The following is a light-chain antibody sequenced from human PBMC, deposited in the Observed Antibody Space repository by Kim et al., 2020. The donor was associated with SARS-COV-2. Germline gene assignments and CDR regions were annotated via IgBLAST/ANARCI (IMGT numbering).Light chain of an antibody. CDR3: ALWDDSLNAWV. CDR1: SYNIGSDP. V-gene: IGLV1-44*01. Sequence: GQGVAISCAGTSYNIGSDPVNWYQQTPAMAPKLLMFSDDQRPSDVPDRFSGCKSGTSASLAISGLQSEDEAVYYCALWDDSLNAWVFGGGTKVTVL. CDR2: SDD. J-gene: IGLJ3*02.